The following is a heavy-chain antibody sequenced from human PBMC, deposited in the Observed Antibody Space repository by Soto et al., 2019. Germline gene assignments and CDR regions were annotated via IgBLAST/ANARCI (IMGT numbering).Heavy chain of an antibody. CDR2: ISRSSTGI. J-gene: IGHJ6*02. D-gene: IGHD3-10*01. V-gene: IGHV3-48*02. Sequence: EVQLVESGGGLVQPGGSLRLSCAASGFTFSLYSMSWVRQAPGKGLEWVSYISRSSTGIHYADSVKGRFTISRDDATNSMYLQMNSLRDGDTAVYYCARAVTWGLDVWAQGTTV. CDR1: GFTFSLYS. CDR3: ARAVTWGLDV.